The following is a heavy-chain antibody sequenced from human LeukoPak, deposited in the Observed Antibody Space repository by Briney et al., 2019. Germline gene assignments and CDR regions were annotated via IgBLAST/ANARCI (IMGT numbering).Heavy chain of an antibody. J-gene: IGHJ4*02. V-gene: IGHV3-74*01. Sequence: GGSLRLSCAASGFTFSSYWMHWVRQAPGKGLVWVSRINSDGSSISYADSVKGRFTISRDNAKSSLYLQMNDLRAEDTAVYYCVRHGDTDSCLANWGQGTLVTVSS. D-gene: IGHD2-2*01. CDR2: INSDGSSI. CDR1: GFTFSSYW. CDR3: VRHGDTDSCLAN.